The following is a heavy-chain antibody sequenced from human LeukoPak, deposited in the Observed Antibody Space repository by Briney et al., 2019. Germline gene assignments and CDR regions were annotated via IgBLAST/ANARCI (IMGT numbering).Heavy chain of an antibody. D-gene: IGHD3-10*01. Sequence: GSLRLSCAASEFTFSNYWISWVRQAPGKGLEWVANIKQDGSEKFYVDSVKGRFTISRDNAKNSLYLQMNGLRAEDTAVYYCARDRGADRFDYWGQGTLVTVSS. CDR1: EFTFSNYW. CDR2: IKQDGSEK. J-gene: IGHJ4*02. V-gene: IGHV3-7*01. CDR3: ARDRGADRFDY.